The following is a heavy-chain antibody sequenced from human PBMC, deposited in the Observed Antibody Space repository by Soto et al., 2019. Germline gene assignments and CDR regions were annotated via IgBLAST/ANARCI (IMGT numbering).Heavy chain of an antibody. CDR2: ISSSSSYI. CDR1: GFTFSSYS. D-gene: IGHD5-12*01. V-gene: IGHV3-21*01. Sequence: EVQLVESGGGLVKPGGSLRLSCAASGFTFSSYSMNWVRQAPGKGLEWVSSISSSSSYIYYADSVKGRFTISRDNAKNSLYLQMNSLRAEDTAVYYCARSPLPGYGGLDYWGPGTLVTVSS. J-gene: IGHJ4*02. CDR3: ARSPLPGYGGLDY.